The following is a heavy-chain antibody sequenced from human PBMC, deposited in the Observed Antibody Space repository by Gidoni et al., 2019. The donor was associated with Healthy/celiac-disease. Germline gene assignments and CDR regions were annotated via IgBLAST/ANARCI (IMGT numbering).Heavy chain of an antibody. CDR1: GFTFSSYS. D-gene: IGHD2-8*01. Sequence: EVQLVESGGGLVKPGGSLRLSCAASGFTFSSYSMNWVRQAPGKGLEGVSSISSSSSYIYYADSVKGRFTISRDNAKNSLYLQMNSLRAEDTAVYYCARVSLGNGAFDIWGQGTMVTVSS. CDR3: ARVSLGNGAFDI. V-gene: IGHV3-21*01. CDR2: ISSSSSYI. J-gene: IGHJ3*02.